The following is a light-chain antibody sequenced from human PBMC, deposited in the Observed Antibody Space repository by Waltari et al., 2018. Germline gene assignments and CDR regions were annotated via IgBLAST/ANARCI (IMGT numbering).Light chain of an antibody. Sequence: EIVLTQSPGTLSLSPGERATLSCRASQSVSSNYLAWYQQKPGQAPRRLIYGASSRATGIPDRFSGSGSGTDFTLTISRLEPEDFAVYYCQQYDSFGQGTKLEIK. CDR3: QQYDS. J-gene: IGKJ2*01. CDR2: GAS. V-gene: IGKV3-20*01. CDR1: QSVSSNY.